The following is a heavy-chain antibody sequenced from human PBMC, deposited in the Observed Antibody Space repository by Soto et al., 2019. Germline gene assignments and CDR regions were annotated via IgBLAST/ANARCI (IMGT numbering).Heavy chain of an antibody. CDR2: INQDGIEK. Sequence: GGSLRLSCAASEFMFRMYLISWVRQAAWKGLEWVANINQDGIEKYYADSVKGRFAISRDKTKNLLSLEMNSLRAEDTAIYYCARGVGGLLAAGFDYSGQGALVTVCS. D-gene: IGHD6-13*01. J-gene: IGHJ4*02. CDR3: ARGVGGLLAAGFDY. CDR1: EFMFRMYL. V-gene: IGHV3-7*01.